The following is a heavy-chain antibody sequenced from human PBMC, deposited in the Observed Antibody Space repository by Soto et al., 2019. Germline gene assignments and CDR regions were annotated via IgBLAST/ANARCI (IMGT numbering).Heavy chain of an antibody. CDR3: ARAGDYGDYSFDY. Sequence: SETLSLTFTVSGGSINSGVYYWNWIRQHPGKGLEWIGYIYHSGTTYYNPSLRSRATISVDTSERQFSLNLSSVTAADTAVYYCARAGDYGDYSFDYWGQGTLVTVSS. CDR2: IYHSGTT. CDR1: GGSINSGVYY. V-gene: IGHV4-31*03. J-gene: IGHJ4*02. D-gene: IGHD4-17*01.